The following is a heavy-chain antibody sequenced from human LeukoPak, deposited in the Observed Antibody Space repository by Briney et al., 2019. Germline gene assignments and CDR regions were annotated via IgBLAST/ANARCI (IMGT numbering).Heavy chain of an antibody. CDR2: ISSSSSYT. Sequence: GGSLRLSCAASGFTFSSYSMNWVRQAPGKGLEWVSSISSSSSYTYYADSVKGRFTISRDNAKNSLYLQMNSLRAEDTAVYYCARDPDGDTVTPGYWGQGTLVTVSS. CDR3: ARDPDGDTVTPGY. D-gene: IGHD4-11*01. J-gene: IGHJ4*02. V-gene: IGHV3-21*01. CDR1: GFTFSSYS.